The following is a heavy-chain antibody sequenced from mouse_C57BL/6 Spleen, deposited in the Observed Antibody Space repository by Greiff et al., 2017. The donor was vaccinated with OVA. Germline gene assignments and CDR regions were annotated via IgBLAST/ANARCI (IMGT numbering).Heavy chain of an antibody. V-gene: IGHV1-55*01. D-gene: IGHD1-1*01. CDR2: IYPGSGST. CDR3: ARGEGYYYGRGDYYAMDY. Sequence: VQLQQPGAELVKPGASVKMSCKASGYTFTSYWITWVKQRPGQGLEWIGDIYPGSGSTNYNEKFKSKATLTVDTSSSTAYMQLSSLTSEDSAVYYCARGEGYYYGRGDYYAMDYWGQGTSDTVSS. CDR1: GYTFTSYW. J-gene: IGHJ4*01.